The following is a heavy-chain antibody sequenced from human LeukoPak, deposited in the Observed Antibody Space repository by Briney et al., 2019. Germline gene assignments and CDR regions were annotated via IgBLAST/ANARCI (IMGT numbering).Heavy chain of an antibody. D-gene: IGHD5-24*01. Sequence: GGSLRLSCAASGLTFSSDWMHWVRQVPGKGLVWVSRINSDASTINYADSVKGRFTISRDNAKNTLYLQMNSLRAEDTAVYYCAKGGDGYNYYFDYWGQETLVTVSS. CDR3: AKGGDGYNYYFDY. J-gene: IGHJ4*02. V-gene: IGHV3-74*01. CDR1: GLTFSSDW. CDR2: INSDASTI.